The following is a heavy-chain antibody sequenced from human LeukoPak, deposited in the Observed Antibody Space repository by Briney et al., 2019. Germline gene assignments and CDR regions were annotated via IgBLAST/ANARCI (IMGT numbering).Heavy chain of an antibody. D-gene: IGHD3-3*01. J-gene: IGHJ4*02. CDR1: GYTFTSYG. Sequence: ASVKDSCKASGYTFTSYGISWVRQAPGQGLEWMGWISAYNGNTNYAQKLQGRVTMTTDTSTSTAYMELRSLRSDDTAVYYCARHYDFWSGYGLDYWGQGTLVTVSS. CDR2: ISAYNGNT. CDR3: ARHYDFWSGYGLDY. V-gene: IGHV1-18*01.